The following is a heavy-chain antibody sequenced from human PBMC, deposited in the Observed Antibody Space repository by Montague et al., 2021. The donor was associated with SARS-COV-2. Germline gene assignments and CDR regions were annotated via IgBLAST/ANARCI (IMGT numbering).Heavy chain of an antibody. CDR2: ISGSSSYI. V-gene: IGHV3-21*01. CDR3: ARDPHYDILTGYYSY. Sequence: SLRLSCAASGFTFSSYSMNWVRQAPGKGLEWVSSISGSSSYIYYADSVKGRFTISRDNAKNSLDLQMNSLRAEDTAVYYCARDPHYDILTGYYSYWGQGTLVTVSS. D-gene: IGHD3-9*01. J-gene: IGHJ4*02. CDR1: GFTFSSYS.